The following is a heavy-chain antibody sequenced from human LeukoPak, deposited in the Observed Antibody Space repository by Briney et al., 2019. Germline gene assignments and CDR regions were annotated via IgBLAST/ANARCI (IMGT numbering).Heavy chain of an antibody. J-gene: IGHJ5*02. V-gene: IGHV3-23*01. CDR3: AKGGDSGYVNWFDP. Sequence: GGSLRLSCAASGFTFSSYAMSWVRQAPGKGLEWVSAISGSGGSTYYADSVKGRFTISRDNSKNTLYLQMNSLRAEDTAVYYCAKGGDSGYVNWFDPWGQGTLVTVSP. CDR2: ISGSGGST. D-gene: IGHD3-22*01. CDR1: GFTFSSYA.